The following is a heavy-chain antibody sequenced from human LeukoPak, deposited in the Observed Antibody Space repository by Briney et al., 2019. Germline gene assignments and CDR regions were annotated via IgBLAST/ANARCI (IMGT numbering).Heavy chain of an antibody. CDR3: AKDPTAAGTRVGYYFDY. V-gene: IGHV3-23*01. J-gene: IGHJ4*02. D-gene: IGHD6-13*01. CDR2: ISGSGGST. CDR1: GFIFSSYA. Sequence: GGSLRLSCAASGFIFSSYAMSWVRQAPGKGLEWVSAISGSGGSTYYADSVKGRFTISRDNSKNTLYLQMNSLRAEDTAVYYCAKDPTAAGTRVGYYFDYWGQGTLVTVSS.